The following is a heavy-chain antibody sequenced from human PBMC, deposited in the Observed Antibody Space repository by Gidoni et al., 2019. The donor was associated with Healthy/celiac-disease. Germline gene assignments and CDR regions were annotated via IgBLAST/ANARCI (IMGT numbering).Heavy chain of an antibody. CDR3: ASWGHSVSSGFVY. V-gene: IGHV1-69*04. Sequence: QVQRVQSGAEVKKPGSSVKVSCKASGGTCSSYASRWVRPAPGQGLEWMGRIIPILGIANYAQKFQGRVTITADNSPSTAYMELSSLRSEDTAVYYCASWGHSVSSGFVYWGQGTLVTVSS. CDR1: GGTCSSYA. CDR2: IIPILGIA. J-gene: IGHJ4*02. D-gene: IGHD3-22*01.